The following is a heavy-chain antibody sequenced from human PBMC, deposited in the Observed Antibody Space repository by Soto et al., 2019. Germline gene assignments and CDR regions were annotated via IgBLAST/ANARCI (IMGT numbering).Heavy chain of an antibody. Sequence: PGGSLRLSCAASGFTFSSYTMNWVRQAPGKGLEWVADISSSGSTIYYADSVKGRFTISRDNSKNTLYLQMNSLRAEDTAVYYCARDMVDFWSGYHYGMDVWGQGTTVTVSS. V-gene: IGHV3-48*01. CDR1: GFTFSSYT. J-gene: IGHJ6*02. D-gene: IGHD3-3*01. CDR2: ISSSGSTI. CDR3: ARDMVDFWSGYHYGMDV.